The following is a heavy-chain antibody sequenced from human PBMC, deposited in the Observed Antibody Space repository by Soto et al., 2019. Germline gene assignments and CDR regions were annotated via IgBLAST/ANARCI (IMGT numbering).Heavy chain of an antibody. CDR2: IWHDGGNK. Sequence: GGSVRLSCAASGFTLSSYGMHWVRQAPGKGLEWVAFIWHDGGNKFYAESVKGRFTISRDNSKNTLYLQMTSLSAEDTAMYYCARDGDVNTGFGKDYWGQGTLVTVSS. V-gene: IGHV3-33*01. CDR1: GFTLSSYG. D-gene: IGHD3-16*01. CDR3: ARDGDVNTGFGKDY. J-gene: IGHJ4*02.